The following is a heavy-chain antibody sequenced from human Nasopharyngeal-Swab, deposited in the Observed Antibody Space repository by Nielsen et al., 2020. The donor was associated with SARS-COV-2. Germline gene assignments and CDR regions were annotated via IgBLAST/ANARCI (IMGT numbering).Heavy chain of an antibody. V-gene: IGHV3-23*01. J-gene: IGHJ4*02. D-gene: IGHD2/OR15-2a*01. CDR2: IVGSGDISGSGGST. CDR3: AKDLRGPYFF. Sequence: VRQAPGKGLEWVAAIVGSGDISGSGGSTYYADSVKGRFTISRDNSKNALSLQMNSLRAEDTAVYYCAKDLRGPYFFWGQGTLVTVSS.